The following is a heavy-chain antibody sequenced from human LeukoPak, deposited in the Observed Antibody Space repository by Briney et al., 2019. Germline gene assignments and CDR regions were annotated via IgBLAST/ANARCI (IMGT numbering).Heavy chain of an antibody. D-gene: IGHD6-19*01. J-gene: IGHJ6*03. CDR1: TYISPDLG. CDR2: VRGDNCQT. Sequence: AVKVSCQASTYISPDLGNSWLRLAPAAPLEWMGLVRGDNCQTNYVHQFYGRVTMTMGTSTNTADMEQRGLRSDDRSIYYGARVYFYTTGWCAACYYFFDVWGKGTTVIVSS. CDR3: ARVYFYTTGWCAACYYFFDV. V-gene: IGHV1-18*01.